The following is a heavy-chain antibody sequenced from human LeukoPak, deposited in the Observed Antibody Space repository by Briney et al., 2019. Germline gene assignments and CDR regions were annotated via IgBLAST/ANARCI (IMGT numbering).Heavy chain of an antibody. V-gene: IGHV3-30*02. CDR3: ARDWSL. J-gene: IGHJ4*02. Sequence: PGGSLRLSCAASGFTFSVNGMRWVRQAPGKGLEWVAFIRNDGSDKYYADSVKGRFSISRDNSKNTLYLQMNSLKPEDTAVYYCARDWSLWGQGTLVTVSS. CDR1: GFTFSVNG. CDR2: IRNDGSDK.